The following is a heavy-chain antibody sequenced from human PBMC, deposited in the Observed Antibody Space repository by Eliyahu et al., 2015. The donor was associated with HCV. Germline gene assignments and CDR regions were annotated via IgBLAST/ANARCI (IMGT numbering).Heavy chain of an antibody. D-gene: IGHD4-17*01. J-gene: IGHJ4*02. CDR2: INHSGST. CDR3: ARGTYGLEY. V-gene: IGHV4-34*01. CDR1: GGSFSGYS. Sequence: VQLQQWGAGLLKPSETLSLTCAVYGGSFSGYSWSWIRHPPGKGLEWIGEINHSGSTNYSPSLKSRVTISMDTSKNQFSLKLTSVTAADTAFYYCARGTYGLEYWGQGTLVTVSS.